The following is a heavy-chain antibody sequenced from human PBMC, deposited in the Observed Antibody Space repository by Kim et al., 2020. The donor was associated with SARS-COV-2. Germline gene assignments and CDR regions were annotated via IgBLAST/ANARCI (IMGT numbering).Heavy chain of an antibody. D-gene: IGHD6-13*01. V-gene: IGHV4-34*01. CDR1: GGSFSGYY. Sequence: SETLSLTCAVYGGSFSGYYWSWIRQPPGKGLEWIGEINHSGSTNYNPSLKSRVTISVDTSKNQFSLKLSSVTAADTAVYYCAIIPGIAAAGTGDYWGQGTLVTVSS. J-gene: IGHJ4*02. CDR3: AIIPGIAAAGTGDY. CDR2: INHSGST.